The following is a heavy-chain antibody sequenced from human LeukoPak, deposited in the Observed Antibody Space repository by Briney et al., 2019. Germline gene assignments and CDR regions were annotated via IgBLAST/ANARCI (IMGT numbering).Heavy chain of an antibody. CDR1: GYSFTNYW. V-gene: IGHV5-51*01. CDR3: ARHRGYYNLDFDL. CDR2: IYPGDSDT. J-gene: IGHJ2*01. D-gene: IGHD5-24*01. Sequence: GESLKISCKGSGYSFTNYWIGWVRQMPGKGLEWMGIIYPGDSDTRYGPSFQGQVTISADKSISTAYLPWSSLKASDTAMYYCARHRGYYNLDFDLWGRGTLVTVSS.